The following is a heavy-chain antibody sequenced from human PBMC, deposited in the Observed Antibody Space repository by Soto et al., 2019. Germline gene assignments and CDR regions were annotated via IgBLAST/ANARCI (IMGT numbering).Heavy chain of an antibody. J-gene: IGHJ3*02. CDR2: ISESGGRRGGT. Sequence: GGSLRLSCTASGFSFSNSAMTWVRQAPGQGLEWVAGISESGGRRGGTYYADSVKGRFTISRDNSNNTLYLQVDTLTGADTAIYYCASAKAVVIAPLGIWGQGTMVTVSS. V-gene: IGHV3-23*01. D-gene: IGHD2-21*01. CDR3: ASAKAVVIAPLGI. CDR1: GFSFSNSA.